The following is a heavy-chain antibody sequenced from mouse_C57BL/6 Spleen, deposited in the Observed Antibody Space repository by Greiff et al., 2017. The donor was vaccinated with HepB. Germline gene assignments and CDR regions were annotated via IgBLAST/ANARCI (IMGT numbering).Heavy chain of an antibody. Sequence: QVQLQQSGPGLVAPSQSLSITCTVSGFSLTSYGVDWVRQSPGKGLEWLGVIWGVGSTNYNSALKSRLSISKDNSKSQVFLKMNSLQTDDTAMYYCATHYGEDAMDYWGQGTSVTVSS. CDR1: GFSLTSYG. D-gene: IGHD1-1*01. J-gene: IGHJ4*01. CDR3: ATHYGEDAMDY. V-gene: IGHV2-6*01. CDR2: IWGVGST.